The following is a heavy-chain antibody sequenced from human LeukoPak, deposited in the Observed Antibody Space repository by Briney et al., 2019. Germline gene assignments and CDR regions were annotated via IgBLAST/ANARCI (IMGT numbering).Heavy chain of an antibody. CDR2: IRSKANSYAT. D-gene: IGHD1-26*01. V-gene: IGHV3-73*01. Sequence: GGSLRLSCAASGFTFSGSAMHWVRQASGKGLEWVGRIRSKANSYATAYAASVKGRFTISRDDSKNTAYLQMNSLKTEDTAVYYCARDDTPLSGSSTFDYWGQGTLVTVSS. CDR1: GFTFSGSA. CDR3: ARDDTPLSGSSTFDY. J-gene: IGHJ4*02.